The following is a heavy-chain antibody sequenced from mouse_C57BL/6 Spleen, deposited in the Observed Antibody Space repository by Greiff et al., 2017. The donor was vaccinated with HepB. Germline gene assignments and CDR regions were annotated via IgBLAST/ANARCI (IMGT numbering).Heavy chain of an antibody. V-gene: IGHV1-69*01. J-gene: IGHJ2*01. CDR3: ARSDRTGRYYFDY. Sequence: VQLQQPGPELVKPGASVKLSCKASGYTFTSYWMHWVKQRPGQGLEWIGAIDPSDRYTNYNQKFKGKSTLTVDKSSSTAYMQRSSLTAEDSAVYDCARSDRTGRYYFDYWGQGTTLTVSS. CDR2: IDPSDRYT. CDR1: GYTFTSYW.